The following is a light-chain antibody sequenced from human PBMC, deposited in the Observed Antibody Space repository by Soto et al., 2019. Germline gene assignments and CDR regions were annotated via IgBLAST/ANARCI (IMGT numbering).Light chain of an antibody. V-gene: IGLV2-14*03. Sequence: QSVLTQPASVSGSPVQAITLSCTGTSGDIGAYDYVSWYQHHPGNAPKLILYDVTRRPSGVSSRFSGSKSGNTASLSISGLQPEDEADYYCSSYSSSRSVVFGSGTKVTVL. CDR1: SGDIGAYDY. CDR2: DVT. J-gene: IGLJ6*01. CDR3: SSYSSSRSVV.